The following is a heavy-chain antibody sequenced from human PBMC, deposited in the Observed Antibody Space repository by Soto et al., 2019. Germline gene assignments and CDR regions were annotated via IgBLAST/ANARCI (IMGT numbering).Heavy chain of an antibody. CDR3: ARDGYYYDSSGY. J-gene: IGHJ4*02. V-gene: IGHV3-21*01. CDR2: ISSSSSYI. Sequence: CGSLRLSCAASGFTFSSCSMNWVRQAPGKGLEWVSSISSSSSYIYYADSVKGRFTISRDNAKNSLYLQMNSLRAEDTAVYYCARDGYYYDSSGYWGQGTLVTVSS. CDR1: GFTFSSCS. D-gene: IGHD3-22*01.